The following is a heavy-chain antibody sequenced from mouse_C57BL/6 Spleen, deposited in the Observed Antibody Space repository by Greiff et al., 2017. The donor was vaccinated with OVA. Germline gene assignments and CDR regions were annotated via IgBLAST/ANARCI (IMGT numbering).Heavy chain of an antibody. Sequence: EVHLVESGGGLVKPGGSLKLSCAASGFTFSSYAMSWVRQTPEKRLEWVATISDGGSYTYYPDNVKGRFTISRDNAKNNLYLQMSHLKSEDTAMYYCARDPPSATVVAGWYFDVWGTGTTVTVSS. D-gene: IGHD1-1*01. J-gene: IGHJ1*03. CDR1: GFTFSSYA. CDR3: ARDPPSATVVAGWYFDV. V-gene: IGHV5-4*01. CDR2: ISDGGSYT.